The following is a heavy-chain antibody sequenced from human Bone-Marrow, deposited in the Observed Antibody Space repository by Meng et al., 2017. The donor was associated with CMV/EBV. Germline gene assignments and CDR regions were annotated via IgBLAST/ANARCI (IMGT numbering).Heavy chain of an antibody. CDR3: AKHWGYDPSGIAVY. CDR2: ITGSGSAT. Sequence: GGSLRLSCAASGFTFSTYAISWVRQAPGKGLEWVSAITGSGSATYYADSVKGRFTISRDNSKNTLYLQMNSLRAEDTAVYYCAKHWGYDPSGIAVYWGQGALVTFSS. J-gene: IGHJ4*02. CDR1: GFTFSTYA. D-gene: IGHD5-12*01. V-gene: IGHV3-23*01.